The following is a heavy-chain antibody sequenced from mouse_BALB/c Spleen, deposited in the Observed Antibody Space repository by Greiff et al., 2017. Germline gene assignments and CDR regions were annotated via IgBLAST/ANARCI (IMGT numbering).Heavy chain of an antibody. CDR3: ARHNYGIRGDYFDY. D-gene: IGHD1-1*01. CDR1: GFTFSSYY. V-gene: IGHV5-6-2*01. Sequence: EVKLMESGGGLVKLGGSLKLSCAASGFTFSSYYMSWVRQTPEKRLELVAAINSNGGSTYYPDTVKGRFTISRDNAKNTLYLQMSRLKSEDTALYYCARHNYGIRGDYFDYWGQGTTLTVSS. J-gene: IGHJ2*01. CDR2: INSNGGST.